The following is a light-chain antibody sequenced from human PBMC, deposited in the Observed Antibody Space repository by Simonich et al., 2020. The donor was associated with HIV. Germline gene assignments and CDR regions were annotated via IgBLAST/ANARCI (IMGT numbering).Light chain of an antibody. Sequence: SYVLTQPPPVSVAPGKTARITCGGNNIGSKSVHWYQQKPGQAPVLVVYDDSHRPSGIPERFSGSNSGNTATLTISRVEAGDEADYSCQVWDTSSDHPRVFGGGTKLTVL. J-gene: IGLJ2*01. CDR2: DDS. V-gene: IGLV3-21*03. CDR3: QVWDTSSDHPRV. CDR1: NIGSKS.